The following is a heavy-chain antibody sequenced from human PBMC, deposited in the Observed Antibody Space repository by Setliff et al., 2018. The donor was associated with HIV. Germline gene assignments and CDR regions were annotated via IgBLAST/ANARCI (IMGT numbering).Heavy chain of an antibody. J-gene: IGHJ4*01. V-gene: IGHV3-48*01. CDR1: GFSFSSYS. D-gene: IGHD3-22*01. Sequence: GGSLRLSCAASGFSFSSYSMNWVRQAPGKGLEWVSHISKSSSTICYADSVKGRFTISRDNAKNSLYLQMNSLRAEDTAVYYCASSRPPDDSSGYLDHWGQGTLVTVSS. CDR3: ASSRPPDDSSGYLDH. CDR2: ISKSSSTI.